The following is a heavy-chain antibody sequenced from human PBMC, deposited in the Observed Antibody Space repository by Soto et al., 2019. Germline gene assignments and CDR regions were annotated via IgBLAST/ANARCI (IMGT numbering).Heavy chain of an antibody. V-gene: IGHV1-69*01. D-gene: IGHD3-3*01. CDR3: ARFGYDFWRGYYIRGYYFDY. J-gene: IGHJ4*02. CDR1: GGTFSSYA. CDR2: IIPIFGTA. Sequence: QVQLVQSGAEVKKPGSSVKVSCKASGGTFSSYAISWVRQAPGQGLEWMGGIIPIFGTANYAQKFQGRVTITADESTSTAYMELSSLRSEDTAVYYCARFGYDFWRGYYIRGYYFDYWGQGTLVTVSS.